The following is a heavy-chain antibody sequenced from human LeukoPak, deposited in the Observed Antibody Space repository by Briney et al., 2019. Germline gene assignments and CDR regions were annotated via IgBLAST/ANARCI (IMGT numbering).Heavy chain of an antibody. D-gene: IGHD3-10*01. CDR2: INAHSRAT. V-gene: IGHV1-2*02. Sequence: ASVSLSCKASGYTFTGYYIHWVRQAPGQGPEWMGWINAHSRATNYAQNFQGRVTRTRDTSISTSYMELSSLTSDDTAMYYCSRDLLMYYSGWGESTWGQGTQVTVSS. J-gene: IGHJ5*02. CDR3: SRDLLMYYSGWGEST. CDR1: GYTFTGYY.